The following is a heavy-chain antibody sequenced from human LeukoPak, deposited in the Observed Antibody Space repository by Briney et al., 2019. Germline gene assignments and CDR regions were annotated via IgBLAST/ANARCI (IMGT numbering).Heavy chain of an antibody. CDR2: IYFSGST. CDR3: ARGSSGWVFDY. CDR1: GGSIRSSTYY. J-gene: IGHJ4*02. D-gene: IGHD6-19*01. V-gene: IGHV4-39*01. Sequence: SETLSLTCTVSGGSIRSSTYYWGWIRQPPGKGLEWIGSIYFSGSTHYNPSLKSQVTISVDTSKSQFSLKLSSVTAADTAVYYCARGSSGWVFDYWGQGTLVTVSS.